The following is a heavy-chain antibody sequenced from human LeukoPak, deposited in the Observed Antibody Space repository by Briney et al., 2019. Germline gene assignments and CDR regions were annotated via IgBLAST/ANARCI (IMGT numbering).Heavy chain of an antibody. V-gene: IGHV3-7*05. CDR1: GFTFSRYW. CDR3: ARDTGYNTFDY. J-gene: IGHJ4*02. D-gene: IGHD5-24*01. CDR2: IKEDGGAK. Sequence: GGSLRLSCAASGFTFSRYWMSWVRQAPGTGLEWVANIKEDGGAKYYVDSVKGRFTISRDNAKNSVYLQMNCLRAEDTAVYYCARDTGYNTFDYWGQGTLVTVSS.